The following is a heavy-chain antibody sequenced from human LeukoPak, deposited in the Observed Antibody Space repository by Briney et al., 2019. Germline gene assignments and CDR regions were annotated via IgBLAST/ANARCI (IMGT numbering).Heavy chain of an antibody. D-gene: IGHD4/OR15-4a*01. V-gene: IGHV3-21*01. CDR1: GFTFSSYN. Sequence: GGSLRLSCAASGFTFSSYNMNWVRQAPGKGLEWVSSISSGSSYIYYADSVKGRFTISRDNAKNSLCLQMNSLRAEDTALYYCARYGGNAFDVWGQGTMVTVSS. J-gene: IGHJ3*01. CDR3: ARYGGNAFDV. CDR2: ISSGSSYI.